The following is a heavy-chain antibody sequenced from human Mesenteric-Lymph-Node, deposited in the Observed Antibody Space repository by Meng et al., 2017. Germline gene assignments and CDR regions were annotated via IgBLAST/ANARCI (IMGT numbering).Heavy chain of an antibody. V-gene: IGHV1-2*02. CDR2: INPNSGGT. CDR3: ARGEQTTSRTIFGVEFDY. J-gene: IGHJ4*02. Sequence: ASVKVSCKASGYTFTGYYMHWVRQAPGQGLEWMGWINPNSGGTNYAQKFQGRVTMTRDTSISTAYMELSRLRSDDTAVYYCARGEQTTSRTIFGVEFDYWGQGTLVTVSS. D-gene: IGHD3-3*01. CDR1: GYTFTGYY.